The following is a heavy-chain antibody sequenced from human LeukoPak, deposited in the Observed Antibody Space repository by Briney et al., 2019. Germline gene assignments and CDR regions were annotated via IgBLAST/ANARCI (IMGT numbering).Heavy chain of an antibody. D-gene: IGHD2-21*02. CDR3: ARAGYCGGDCYFWASSYYYYMDV. V-gene: IGHV3-23*01. CDR2: ISGSGGST. CDR1: GFTFSSYA. J-gene: IGHJ6*03. Sequence: GGSLRLSCAASGFTFSSYAMSWVRQAPGKGLEWVSAISGSGGSTYYADSVKGRFTISRDNAKNTLYLQMNSLRAEDTAVYYCARAGYCGGDCYFWASSYYYYMDVWGKGTTVTVSS.